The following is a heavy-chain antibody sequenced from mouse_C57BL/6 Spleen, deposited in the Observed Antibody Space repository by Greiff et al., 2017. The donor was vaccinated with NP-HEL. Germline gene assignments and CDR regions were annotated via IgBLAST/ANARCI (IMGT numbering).Heavy chain of an antibody. CDR3: ARWLLHFDV. Sequence: LQQPGAELVKPGASVKLSCKASGYTFTSYWMHWVKQRPGRGPEWVGRIDPNSGGTKYNEKFKSKATLTVDKPASTAYMQLSSLTSEDSAVYYCARWLLHFDVWGTGTTVTVSS. CDR2: IDPNSGGT. D-gene: IGHD2-3*01. CDR1: GYTFTSYW. J-gene: IGHJ1*03. V-gene: IGHV1-72*01.